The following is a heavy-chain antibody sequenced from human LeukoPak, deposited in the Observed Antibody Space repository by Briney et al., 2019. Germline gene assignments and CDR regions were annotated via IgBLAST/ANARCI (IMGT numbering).Heavy chain of an antibody. D-gene: IGHD6-13*01. V-gene: IGHV3-23*01. CDR1: GFTFNNYA. Sequence: GGSLRLSCAASGFTFNNYAMSWVRQAPGKGLEWVSAISGNGGNTYYADSVKGRFTISRDNSKNTLYLQMNSLRAEDTAIYYRAKDQGGGSSWYEGDYWGQGTLVTVSS. CDR3: AKDQGGGSSWYEGDY. J-gene: IGHJ4*02. CDR2: ISGNGGNT.